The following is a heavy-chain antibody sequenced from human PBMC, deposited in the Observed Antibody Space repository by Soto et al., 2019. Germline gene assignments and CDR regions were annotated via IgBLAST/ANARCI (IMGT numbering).Heavy chain of an antibody. D-gene: IGHD3-22*01. Sequence: SETLSLTCTVSGGSISSGDYYWSWIRQPPGKGLEWIGYIYYSGSTYYNTSLKSRATISVDTSKNQFSLKLSSVTAADTAVYYCAREADSSGYYLGLDYWGQGTLVTVSS. V-gene: IGHV4-30-4*01. CDR3: AREADSSGYYLGLDY. CDR1: GGSISSGDYY. CDR2: IYYSGST. J-gene: IGHJ4*02.